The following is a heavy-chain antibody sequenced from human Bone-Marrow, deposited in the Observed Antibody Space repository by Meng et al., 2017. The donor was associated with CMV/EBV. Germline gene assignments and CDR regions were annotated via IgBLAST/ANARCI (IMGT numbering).Heavy chain of an antibody. J-gene: IGHJ4*02. CDR3: ARGRVYYYGSGTYYPLDY. CDR2: VNHSGRT. Sequence: SETLSLTCAVSGGSFGAFYWSWVRQPPGKGLEWIGEVNHSGRTNYSPSLESRVTISVDTSKNQFSLKLTSVTAADTAVYYCARGRVYYYGSGTYYPLDYWGQGTLVTVSS. CDR1: GGSFGAFY. D-gene: IGHD3-10*01. V-gene: IGHV4-34*01.